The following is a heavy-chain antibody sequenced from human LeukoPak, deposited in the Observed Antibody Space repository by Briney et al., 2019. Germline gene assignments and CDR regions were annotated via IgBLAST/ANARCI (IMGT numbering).Heavy chain of an antibody. V-gene: IGHV3-7*03. J-gene: IGHJ4*02. D-gene: IGHD6-13*01. CDR2: IKPDGTTK. Sequence: GGSLRLSCAASGFPFSSYSMTWVRQAPGKGLEWVANIKPDGTTKFYVDSVKGRFTISRDNALNSLYLQMNSLRAEDTAIYYCARSIPYGTTWYGCSDYWGQGTLVTVSS. CDR3: ARSIPYGTTWYGCSDY. CDR1: GFPFSSYS.